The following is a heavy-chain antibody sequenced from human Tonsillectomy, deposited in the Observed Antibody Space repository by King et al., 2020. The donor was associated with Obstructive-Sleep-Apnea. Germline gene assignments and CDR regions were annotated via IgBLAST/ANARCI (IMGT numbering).Heavy chain of an antibody. CDR2: IKQDGSEK. D-gene: IGHD3-16*02. J-gene: IGHJ4*02. Sequence: VQLVESGGGLVQPGGSLRLSCAASGFTFSSYWMSWFRQAPGKGLEWVANIKQDGSEKIYVDSVKGRFTISRDNAKNSLYLQMNSLRAEDTAVYDCARGELSSTFFDYWGQGTLVTVSS. CDR3: ARGELSSTFFDY. CDR1: GFTFSSYW. V-gene: IGHV3-7*01.